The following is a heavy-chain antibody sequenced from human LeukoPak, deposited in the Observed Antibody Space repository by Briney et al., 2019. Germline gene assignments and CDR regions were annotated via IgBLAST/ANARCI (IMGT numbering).Heavy chain of an antibody. D-gene: IGHD1-26*01. CDR3: ARDKGASWECFDY. CDR1: GFTFSSYW. Sequence: GGSLRLSCAASGFTFSSYWMSWVRQAPGKGLEWVSSISSSSSYIYYADSVKGRFTISRDNAKNSLYLQMNSLRAEDTAVYYCARDKGASWECFDYWGQGTLVTVSS. CDR2: ISSSSSYI. V-gene: IGHV3-21*01. J-gene: IGHJ4*02.